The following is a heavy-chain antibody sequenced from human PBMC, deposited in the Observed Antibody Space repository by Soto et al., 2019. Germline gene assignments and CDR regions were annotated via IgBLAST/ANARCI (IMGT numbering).Heavy chain of an antibody. Sequence: VQLVESGGGLVQPGGSLRLSCAASGFTFSTYSMNWVRQAPGKGLEWVSYISSSSRNIFYIDSVQGRFTISRDNAKNSLYLQMNCLRYEDTAVYYCARAHDYGVYEATGMDYWGQGTLVTVSS. CDR2: ISSSSRNI. V-gene: IGHV3-48*02. CDR3: ARAHDYGVYEATGMDY. CDR1: GFTFSTYS. J-gene: IGHJ4*02. D-gene: IGHD4-17*01.